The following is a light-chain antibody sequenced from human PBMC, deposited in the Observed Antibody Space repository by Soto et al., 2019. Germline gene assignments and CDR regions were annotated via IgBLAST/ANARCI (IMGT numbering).Light chain of an antibody. Sequence: DIQLTQSPSYLSASVGDRVTITCRASQGIRNYLAWYQQKPGRAPKLLMYIASTLQTGVPSRFSGSQSGTEFTLTISSLQPEDFATYYCQQVNNYPITFGQGTRREIK. J-gene: IGKJ5*01. V-gene: IGKV1-9*01. CDR2: IAS. CDR1: QGIRNY. CDR3: QQVNNYPIT.